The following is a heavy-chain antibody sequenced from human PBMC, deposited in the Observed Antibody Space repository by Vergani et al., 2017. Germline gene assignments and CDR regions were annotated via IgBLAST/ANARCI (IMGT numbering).Heavy chain of an antibody. CDR1: GYSFTSYW. J-gene: IGHJ6*02. V-gene: IGHV5-10-1*03. Sequence: EVQLVQSGAEVKTPGESLRISCKGSGYSFTSYWISWVRQMPGKGLEWMGRIDPSDSYTNYSPSFQGHVTISADKSISTAYLQWSSLKASDTAMYYCATGIYGDYLYYYYGMDVWGQGP. CDR3: ATGIYGDYLYYYYGMDV. D-gene: IGHD4-17*01. CDR2: IDPSDSYT.